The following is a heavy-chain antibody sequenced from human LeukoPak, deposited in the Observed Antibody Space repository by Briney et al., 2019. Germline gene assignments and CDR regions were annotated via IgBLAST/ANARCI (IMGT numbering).Heavy chain of an antibody. CDR1: GFTFSSYD. J-gene: IGHJ4*02. CDR3: ASPRGLRQIEDY. V-gene: IGHV3-13*01. D-gene: IGHD5-12*01. CDR2: IGTAGDT. Sequence: GGSLRLSCAASGFTFSSYDMHWVRQATGKGLEGVSAIGTAGDTYYPGSVKGRFTISRENAKNSLYLQMNSLRAEDTAVYYCASPRGLRQIEDYWGQGTLVTVSS.